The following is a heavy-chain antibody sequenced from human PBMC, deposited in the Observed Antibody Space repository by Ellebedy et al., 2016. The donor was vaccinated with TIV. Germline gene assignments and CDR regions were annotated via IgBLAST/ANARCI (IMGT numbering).Heavy chain of an antibody. D-gene: IGHD3-22*01. CDR2: ISSGADFT. J-gene: IGHJ4*02. Sequence: GGSLRLXCAASGFTFDSYAMNWVRQAPGQGLRRVSSISSGADFTYYAGSVKGRFTISRDNSKSTLYLQMNSLRAEDMAVYYCAREFYYDNSGLPSFYFDYWGQGTLVTVSS. CDR3: AREFYYDNSGLPSFYFDY. V-gene: IGHV3-23*01. CDR1: GFTFDSYA.